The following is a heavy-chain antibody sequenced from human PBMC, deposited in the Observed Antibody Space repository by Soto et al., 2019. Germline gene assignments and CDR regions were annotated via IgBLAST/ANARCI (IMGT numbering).Heavy chain of an antibody. J-gene: IGHJ4*02. D-gene: IGHD3-22*01. CDR3: ARQIYDSDTGPNFQYYFDS. Sequence: PGESLKISCKGSGYSFAGYWITWVRQKPGKGLEWMGRIDPSDSQTYYSPSFRGHVTISAAKSITTVFLQWSSLRASDTAMYYCARQIYDSDTGPNFQYYFDSWGQGTPVTVSS. CDR2: IDPSDSQT. CDR1: GYSFAGYW. V-gene: IGHV5-10-1*01.